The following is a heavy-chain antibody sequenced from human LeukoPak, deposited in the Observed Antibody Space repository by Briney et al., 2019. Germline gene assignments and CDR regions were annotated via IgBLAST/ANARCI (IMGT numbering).Heavy chain of an antibody. CDR3: ARGHYGLDV. V-gene: IGHV3-21*05. CDR1: GFTFSSYS. J-gene: IGHJ6*02. Sequence: PGGSLRLSCAASGFTFSSYSMNWVRQAPGKGLEWVSYISGNGRDIYYTDSMKGRFTISRDNARNSVYLQMNSLRAEDTAVYYCARGHYGLDVWGQGTTVTVSS. CDR2: ISGNGRDI.